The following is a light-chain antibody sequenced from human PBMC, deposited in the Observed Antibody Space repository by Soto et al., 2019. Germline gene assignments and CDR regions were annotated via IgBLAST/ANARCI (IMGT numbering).Light chain of an antibody. V-gene: IGKV1-5*01. Sequence: QSHQALYAPLGNRVPITCRASQSISRWLAWYQQKPGKAPTLLIYHASSLESGVPSRFSGSGSGTDFTLTISSLQPDDFATYYCQQSNSYLLRLGQRTRLDI. J-gene: IGKJ5*01. CDR2: HAS. CDR1: QSISRW. CDR3: QQSNSYLLR.